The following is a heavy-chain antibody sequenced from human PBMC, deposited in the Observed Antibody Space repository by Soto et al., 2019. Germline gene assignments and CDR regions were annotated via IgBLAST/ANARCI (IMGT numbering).Heavy chain of an antibody. D-gene: IGHD6-13*01. V-gene: IGHV3-15*01. CDR3: TTFEQQLASYYYGMDV. J-gene: IGHJ6*02. Sequence: PGGSLRLSCAASGFTFSNAWMSWVRQAPGKGLEWVGRIKSKTDGGTTDYAAPVKGRFTISRDDSKNTLYLQMNSLKTEDTAVYYCTTFEQQLASYYYGMDVWGQGTTVTVSS. CDR1: GFTFSNAW. CDR2: IKSKTDGGTT.